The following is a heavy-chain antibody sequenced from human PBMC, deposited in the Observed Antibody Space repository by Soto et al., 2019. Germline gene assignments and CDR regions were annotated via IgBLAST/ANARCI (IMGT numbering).Heavy chain of an antibody. CDR2: IYYSGST. J-gene: IGHJ4*02. Sequence: QVQLQESGPGLVKPSQTLSLTCTVSGGSISXXXXXXXXXXXXXXXXXEXXGYIYYSGSTYYNPSLKSRVTISVDTSKNQFSLKLSSVTAADTAVYYCARGRVYYDSSGFSDFDYWGQGTLVTVSS. D-gene: IGHD3-22*01. V-gene: IGHV4-31*03. CDR3: ARGRVYYDSSGFSDFDY. CDR1: GGSISXXXXX.